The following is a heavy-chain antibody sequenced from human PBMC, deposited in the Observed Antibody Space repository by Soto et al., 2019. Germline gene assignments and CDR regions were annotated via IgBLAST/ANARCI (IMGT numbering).Heavy chain of an antibody. V-gene: IGHV4-59*08. D-gene: IGHD6-13*01. CDR3: ARHSPLAAGGAFEF. Sequence: SGTLSLTFTVSGASISSNYCSWIRQPPGKGLECIGYFSYSGSTNYNPPLKSRVIISVDTSRTQFSLKLTSVTATDTAMYYCARHSPLAAGGAFEFWGQGMMVTVSS. J-gene: IGHJ3*01. CDR2: FSYSGST. CDR1: GASISSNY.